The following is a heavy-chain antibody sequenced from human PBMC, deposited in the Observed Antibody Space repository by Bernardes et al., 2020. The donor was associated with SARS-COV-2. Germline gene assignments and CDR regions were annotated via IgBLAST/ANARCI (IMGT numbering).Heavy chain of an antibody. V-gene: IGHV3-73*01. J-gene: IGHJ4*02. Sequence: GGSLRLSCAASGITFSGSAMHWFRQASGKGLEWIGRIRTKPNNYATSYGASVKGRFTVSRDDSKNTVYLLMNSLKTEDTAMYYCIGQLSGGDYNYLGYWGQGTLVTVSA. CDR3: IGQLSGGDYNYLGY. CDR2: IRTKPNNYAT. CDR1: GITFSGSA. D-gene: IGHD2-21*02.